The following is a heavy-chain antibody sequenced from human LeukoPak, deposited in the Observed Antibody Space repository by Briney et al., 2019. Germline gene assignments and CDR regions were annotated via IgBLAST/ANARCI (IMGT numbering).Heavy chain of an antibody. CDR2: IYTSGST. Sequence: SETLSLTCTVSGGSISSGSYYWSWIRQPAGKGLEWIGRIYTSGSTNYNPSLKSRVTISVDTSKNQFFLKLSSVTAADTAVYYCARAEGVRGAFDIWGQGTMVTVSS. CDR3: ARAEGVRGAFDI. J-gene: IGHJ3*02. CDR1: GGSISSGSYY. V-gene: IGHV4-61*02. D-gene: IGHD1-14*01.